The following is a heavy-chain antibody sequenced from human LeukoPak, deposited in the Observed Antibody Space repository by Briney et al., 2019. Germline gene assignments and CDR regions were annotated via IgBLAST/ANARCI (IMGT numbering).Heavy chain of an antibody. Sequence: GESLKISCKGSGYSFSNYWITWVCQISGRGLECVGKIDPSGSYTNYSPSFQGHVTISADKSINTAYLQWSSLKASDTAIYYCARHLGGYTHFDYWGQGTLVTVSS. V-gene: IGHV5-10-1*01. CDR2: IDPSGSYT. D-gene: IGHD3-22*01. J-gene: IGHJ4*02. CDR1: GYSFSNYW. CDR3: ARHLGGYTHFDY.